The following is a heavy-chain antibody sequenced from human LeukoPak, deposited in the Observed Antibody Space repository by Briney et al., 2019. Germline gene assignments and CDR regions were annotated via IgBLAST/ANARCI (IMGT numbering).Heavy chain of an antibody. J-gene: IGHJ4*02. CDR3: ARISGWYGVS. Sequence: GGSLRLSCTVSGFTLSSYEMSWIRQALGMGLDWVSSVDYRGGDTHYADSVMGRFTISRDNSKNRVSLQLNSLSADDTAVYYCARISGWYGVSWGQGTLVTVSS. CDR2: VDYRGGDT. D-gene: IGHD6-19*01. CDR1: GFTLSSYE. V-gene: IGHV3-23*01.